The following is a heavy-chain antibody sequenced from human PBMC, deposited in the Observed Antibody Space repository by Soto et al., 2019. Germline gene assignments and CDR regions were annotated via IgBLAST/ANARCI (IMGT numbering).Heavy chain of an antibody. Sequence: SESLSLTCTVSGGSISSYYWSWVRQPPGKGLERIGYTYYSGSTNYNPSLKSRVTISVDTSKNQFSLKLSSVTAADTAVYYCARASPLSRFDYSSSWYYHYYYMDVWGKGTTVTVSS. V-gene: IGHV4-59*12. CDR1: GGSISSYY. CDR3: ARASPLSRFDYSSSWYYHYYYMDV. J-gene: IGHJ6*03. CDR2: TYYSGST. D-gene: IGHD6-13*01.